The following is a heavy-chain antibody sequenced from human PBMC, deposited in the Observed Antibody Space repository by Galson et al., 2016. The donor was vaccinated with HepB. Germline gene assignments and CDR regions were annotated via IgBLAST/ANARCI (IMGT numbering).Heavy chain of an antibody. CDR3: AKSGISSSYQYMDV. D-gene: IGHD6-6*01. J-gene: IGHJ6*03. CDR2: ISDSGGSI. Sequence: SLRLSCAASRFTFSNYGMSWVRQAPGKGLEWVSVISDSGGSIYYADSVKGRFTISRDNSKNTVFLQMSSLSAEDTAVYYCAKSGISSSYQYMDVWGTGTTVSVSS. V-gene: IGHV3-23*01. CDR1: RFTFSNYG.